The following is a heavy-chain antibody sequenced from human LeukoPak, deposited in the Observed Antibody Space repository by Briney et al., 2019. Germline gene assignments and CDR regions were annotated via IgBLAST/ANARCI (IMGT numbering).Heavy chain of an antibody. CDR2: MNPNSGNT. Sequence: ASVKVSCKASGYTFTSYDINWVRQATGQGLEWMGWMNPNSGNTGYAQKFQGRVTITRNTSISTAYMELSSLRSEDTAVYYCARASTSTYHDFWSGYWLYYYYYMDVWGKGTTVTVSS. CDR3: ARASTSTYHDFWSGYWLYYYYYMDV. CDR1: GYTFTSYD. V-gene: IGHV1-8*03. J-gene: IGHJ6*03. D-gene: IGHD3-3*01.